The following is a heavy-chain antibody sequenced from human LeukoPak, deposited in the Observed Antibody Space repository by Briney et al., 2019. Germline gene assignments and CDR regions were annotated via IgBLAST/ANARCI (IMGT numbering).Heavy chain of an antibody. D-gene: IGHD5-12*01. CDR3: ARDSSKHRRRGYSGYDLGY. J-gene: IGHJ4*02. V-gene: IGHV3-11*01. CDR1: GFTFSDYY. CDR2: ISSSGSTI. Sequence: GGSLRLSCAASGFTFSDYYMSWIRQAPGKGLEWVSYISSSGSTIYYADSVKGRFTISRDNAKNSLYLQMNSLRAEDTAVYYCARDSSKHRRRGYSGYDLGYWGQGTLVTVSS.